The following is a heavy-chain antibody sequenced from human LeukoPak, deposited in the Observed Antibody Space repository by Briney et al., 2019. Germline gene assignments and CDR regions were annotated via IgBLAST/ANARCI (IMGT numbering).Heavy chain of an antibody. J-gene: IGHJ4*02. Sequence: GGSLRLSCAASGFAASGFTFSTFGMHWVRQAPGKGLEGVAFIRYDGSNKYYADSVKGRFTISRDNSKNTLYLQMNSLRAEDTAVYYCAKVGAAVAGTSDFDYWGQGTLVTVSS. CDR2: IRYDGSNK. D-gene: IGHD6-19*01. V-gene: IGHV3-30*02. CDR1: GFTFSTFG. CDR3: AKVGAAVAGTSDFDY.